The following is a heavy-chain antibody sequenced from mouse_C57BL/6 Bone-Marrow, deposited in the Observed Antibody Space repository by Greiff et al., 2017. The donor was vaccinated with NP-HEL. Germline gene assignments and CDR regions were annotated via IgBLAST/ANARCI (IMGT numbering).Heavy chain of an antibody. J-gene: IGHJ1*03. D-gene: IGHD1-1*01. CDR3: ARRRGYYYGSYWYFDV. Sequence: VQLQQSGPGLVAPSQSLSITCTVSGFSLTSYAISWVRQPPGKGLEWLGVIWTGGGTNYNSALKSRLSISKDNSKSQVFLKMNSLQTDDTARYYCARRRGYYYGSYWYFDVWGTGTTVTVSS. V-gene: IGHV2-9-1*01. CDR2: IWTGGGT. CDR1: GFSLTSYA.